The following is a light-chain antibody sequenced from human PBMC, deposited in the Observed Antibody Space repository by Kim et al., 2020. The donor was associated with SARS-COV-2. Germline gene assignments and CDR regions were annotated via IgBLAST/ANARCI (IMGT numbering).Light chain of an antibody. CDR1: QNIDTY. CDR3: QQRNSWPPAVT. J-gene: IGKJ4*01. V-gene: IGKV3-11*01. CDR2: DAS. Sequence: PGARATLSCRASQNIDTYVAWYQQRPGQAPRLLVDDASNRATGVPDRFSGSGSGTDFTLTISSLEPEDFSIYYCQQRNSWPPAVTFGGGTKVDIK.